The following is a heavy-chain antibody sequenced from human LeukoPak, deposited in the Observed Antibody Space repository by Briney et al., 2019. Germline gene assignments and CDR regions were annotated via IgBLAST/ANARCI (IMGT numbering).Heavy chain of an antibody. CDR2: IYHSGST. D-gene: IGHD2-21*01. Sequence: KPSETLSLTCAVSGYSISSGYYCGWIRQPPGKGLEWIGSIYHSGSTYYNPSLKSRVTISVDTSKNQFSLKLSSVTAADTAVYYCARPAVGGGDNNAFDIWGQGTMVTVSS. J-gene: IGHJ3*02. CDR1: GYSISSGYY. CDR3: ARPAVGGGDNNAFDI. V-gene: IGHV4-38-2*01.